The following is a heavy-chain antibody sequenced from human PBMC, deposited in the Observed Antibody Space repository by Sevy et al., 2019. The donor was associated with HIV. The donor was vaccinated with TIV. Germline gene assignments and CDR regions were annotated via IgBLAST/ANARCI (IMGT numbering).Heavy chain of an antibody. CDR1: GFTLSSYS. CDR3: TRDAGYSTGWYPSDY. Sequence: GGSLRLSCAVSGFTLSSYSMNWVRQAPGKGLEWVSYISSSSSSIYYADSVKGRLTISRDNSKNTLYLQMSSLRPDDTAVYYCTRDAGYSTGWYPSDYWGQGTLVTVSS. D-gene: IGHD6-19*01. V-gene: IGHV3-48*01. J-gene: IGHJ4*02. CDR2: ISSSSSSI.